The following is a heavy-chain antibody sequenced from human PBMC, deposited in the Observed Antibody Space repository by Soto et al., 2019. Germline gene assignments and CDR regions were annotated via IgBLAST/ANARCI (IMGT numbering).Heavy chain of an antibody. V-gene: IGHV3-11*01. CDR3: ANENRYSSGWYMVSGY. D-gene: IGHD6-19*01. CDR2: ISTSGGTI. Sequence: AGSLRLSCAASGFTFSDYYMSWSRQAPGKGLEWVSYISTSGGTIYYADSVKGRFTISRDNSKNTLYLQMNSLRAEDTAVYYCANENRYSSGWYMVSGYWGQGTRVTVS. CDR1: GFTFSDYY. J-gene: IGHJ4*02.